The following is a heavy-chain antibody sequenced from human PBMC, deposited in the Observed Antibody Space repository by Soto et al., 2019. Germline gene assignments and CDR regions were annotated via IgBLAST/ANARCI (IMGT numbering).Heavy chain of an antibody. CDR3: GADVATTVLGMDV. CDR2: IVVGSGNT. D-gene: IGHD5-12*01. CDR1: GFTFTSSA. Sequence: SVKVSCKASGFTFTSSAVQWVRQARGQRLEWIGWIVVGSGNTNYAQKFQERVTITRDMSTSTAYMELSSLRSEDTAVYYCGADVATTVLGMDVWGQGTTVTVSS. V-gene: IGHV1-58*01. J-gene: IGHJ6*02.